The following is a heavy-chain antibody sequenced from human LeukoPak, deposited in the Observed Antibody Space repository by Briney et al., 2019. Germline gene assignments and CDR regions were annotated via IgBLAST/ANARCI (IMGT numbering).Heavy chain of an antibody. V-gene: IGHV3-74*01. CDR2: ISPDGSTT. J-gene: IGHJ4*02. Sequence: GGSLRLSCTASGFTFSSYWMHWVRQAPGKGLGWVSRISPDGSTTGHADSVKGRFTTSRDNAKNTLFLQMNSLRAEDTAVYYCTRDFDFSSAIWGQGTLVTVSS. D-gene: IGHD3-3*01. CDR1: GFTFSSYW. CDR3: TRDFDFSSAI.